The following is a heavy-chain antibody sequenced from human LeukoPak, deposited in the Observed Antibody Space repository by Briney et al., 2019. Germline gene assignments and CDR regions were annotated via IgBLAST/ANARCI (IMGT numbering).Heavy chain of an antibody. J-gene: IGHJ4*02. CDR3: AKDRGYNWNYARPFDY. CDR2: IRYDGSNK. V-gene: IGHV3-30*02. Sequence: PGGSLRLSCAASGFTFNRYGMHWVRQAPGKGLEWVAFIRYDGSNKYYADSVKGRFTISRDNSKNTLYLQMNSLRAEDTAVYYCAKDRGYNWNYARPFDYWGQGTLVTVSS. CDR1: GFTFNRYG. D-gene: IGHD1-7*01.